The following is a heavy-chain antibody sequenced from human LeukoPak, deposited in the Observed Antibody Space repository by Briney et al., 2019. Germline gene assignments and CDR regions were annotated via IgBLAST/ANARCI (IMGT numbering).Heavy chain of an antibody. CDR3: ARDLGQYYDTSDNWFDP. J-gene: IGHJ5*02. Sequence: PGGSLRLSCAASGFTFDDYAMHWVRQAPGKGLVRVSRINSDGINTSYADSVKGRFTISRDNAKNTLNLQMNSLRAEDTAVYYCARDLGQYYDTSDNWFDPWGQGTLVTVSS. V-gene: IGHV3-74*01. CDR2: INSDGINT. D-gene: IGHD3-22*01. CDR1: GFTFDDYA.